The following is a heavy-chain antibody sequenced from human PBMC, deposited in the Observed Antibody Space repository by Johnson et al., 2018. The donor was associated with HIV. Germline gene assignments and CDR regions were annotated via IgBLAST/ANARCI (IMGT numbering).Heavy chain of an antibody. V-gene: IGHV3-11*04. CDR3: ARSYSRWDDVFDI. J-gene: IGHJ3*02. CDR1: GFTVTSNY. CDR2: ISSSGSTI. D-gene: IGHD1-26*01. Sequence: QVQLVESGGGLVQPGGSLRLSCAASGFTVTSNYMSWVRQAPGKGLEWVSYISSSGSTIYYADSVQGRFTISRDNAKNSLYLQVNSLRAEDTAVYYCARSYSRWDDVFDIWGQGTMVTVSS.